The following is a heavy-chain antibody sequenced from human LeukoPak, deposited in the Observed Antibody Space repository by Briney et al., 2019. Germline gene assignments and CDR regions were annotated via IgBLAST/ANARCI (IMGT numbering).Heavy chain of an antibody. CDR3: AVLGYCSSSSCNDAFDV. V-gene: IGHV3-7*01. J-gene: IGHJ3*01. CDR1: GFTFSSYS. D-gene: IGHD2-2*01. CDR2: IKQDGSEK. Sequence: GGSLRLSCAASGFTFSSYSMNWVRQAPGKGLEWVANIKQDGSEKNYVDSVEGRFTISRDNAKNSLYLQMNSLRAEDTAVYYCAVLGYCSSSSCNDAFDVWGQGTIISVSS.